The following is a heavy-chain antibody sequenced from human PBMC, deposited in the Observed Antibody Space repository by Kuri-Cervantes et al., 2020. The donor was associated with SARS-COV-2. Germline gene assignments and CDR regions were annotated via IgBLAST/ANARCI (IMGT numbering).Heavy chain of an antibody. J-gene: IGHJ6*02. CDR1: GFTFSSYS. CDR3: AREAPCRIVGAICYGMDV. Sequence: GGSLRLSCAASGFTFSSYSMNWVRQAPGKGLEWVSYISSSSSTIYYADSVKGRFTISRDNAKNSLYLRMNSLRDEDTAVYYCAREAPCRIVGAICYGMDVWGQGTTVTVSS. D-gene: IGHD1-26*01. CDR2: ISSSSSTI. V-gene: IGHV3-48*02.